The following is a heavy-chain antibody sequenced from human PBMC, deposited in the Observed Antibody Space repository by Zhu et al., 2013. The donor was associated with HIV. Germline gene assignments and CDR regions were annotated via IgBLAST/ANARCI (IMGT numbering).Heavy chain of an antibody. Sequence: QVHLVQSGTEVKKPGSSVRVSCKASGYTFNVYHMHWVRQAPGQGLEWMGWINPNSGDTKYGQKFQGRVTMTRDTSINTAYMEVRRLRSDDTAVYYCARGEENTATAIDWFDPGAREPWSPSPQ. J-gene: IGHJ5*02. CDR2: INPNSGDT. V-gene: IGHV1-2*02. CDR1: GYTFNVYH. D-gene: IGHD5-18*01. CDR3: ARGEENTATAIDWFDP.